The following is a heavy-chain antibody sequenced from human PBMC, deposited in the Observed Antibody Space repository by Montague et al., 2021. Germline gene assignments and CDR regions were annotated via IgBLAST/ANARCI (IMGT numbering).Heavy chain of an antibody. Sequence: SLRLSCAASGFTFRNSAMHWVRQAPGKGLEWVAATSNDGTFKYYVDSVKGRFTISRDNSMNALYLQMNSLRPEDTAVYYCAKPIVPTGTWFFDLWGRGTPVTVSS. CDR1: GFTFRNSA. V-gene: IGHV3-30*18. CDR3: AKPIVPTGTWFFDL. CDR2: TSNDGTFK. J-gene: IGHJ2*01. D-gene: IGHD1-1*01.